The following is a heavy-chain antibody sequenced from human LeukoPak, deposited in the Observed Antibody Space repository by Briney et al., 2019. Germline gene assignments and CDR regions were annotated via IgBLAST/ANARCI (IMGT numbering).Heavy chain of an antibody. V-gene: IGHV1-69*01. J-gene: IGHJ4*02. Sequence: GASVKVSCKASGGTFSSHAISWVRQAPGQGLEWMGGIIPIFGTANYAQKFQGRVTITADESTSTAYMELSSLRSGDTAVYYCARAGGIYGGPQHFDYWGQGTLVTVSS. CDR3: ARAGGIYGGPQHFDY. CDR1: GGTFSSHA. CDR2: IIPIFGTA. D-gene: IGHD4/OR15-4a*01.